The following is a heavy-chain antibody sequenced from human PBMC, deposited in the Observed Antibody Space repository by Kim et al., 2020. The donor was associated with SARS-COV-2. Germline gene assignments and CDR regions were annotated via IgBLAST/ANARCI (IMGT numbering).Heavy chain of an antibody. J-gene: IGHJ4*02. V-gene: IGHV4-34*01. CDR3: ASKPGGFDY. CDR2: THHSGSP. Sequence: SETLSLTCAVYGGSFSGYYWSWIRHPPGKGLEWSGETHHSGSPNYNPSLKSRVTISVDTSKNQFSLQLSSVTAAETAVSYVASKPGGFDYWGQGTLVTVSA. CDR1: GGSFSGYY.